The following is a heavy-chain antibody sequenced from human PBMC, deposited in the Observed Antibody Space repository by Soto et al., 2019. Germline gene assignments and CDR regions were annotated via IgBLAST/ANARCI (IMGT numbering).Heavy chain of an antibody. CDR1: GGSFSGYY. V-gene: IGHV4-34*01. Sequence: SETLSLTCAVYGGSFSGYYCSWIRQPPWRGLEWIGEINHSGTTNNNPSLKSRVTISVDTSNNQFSLKVSSVTAADTAVYYCANRTAGGSETYYTSWFDPCGQGTLVTVYS. J-gene: IGHJ5*02. CDR3: ANRTAGGSETYYTSWFDP. CDR2: INHSGTT. D-gene: IGHD3-10*01.